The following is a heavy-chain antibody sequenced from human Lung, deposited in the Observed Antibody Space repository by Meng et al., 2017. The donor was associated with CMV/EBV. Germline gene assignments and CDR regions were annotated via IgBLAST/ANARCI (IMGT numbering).Heavy chain of an antibody. V-gene: IGHV3-20*04. D-gene: IGHD6-6*01. CDR1: GFTIDDYG. J-gene: IGHJ6*02. CDR3: AREEYSSSSQAGQYYYYYYGMDV. Sequence: GGSLRLSCAASGFTIDDYGMSWVRQAPGKGLEWVSGINWNGGSTGYADSVKGRFTISRDNAKNSLYLQMNSLRAEDTALYYCAREEYSSSSQAGQYYYYYYGMDVWGQGTXVTVYS. CDR2: INWNGGST.